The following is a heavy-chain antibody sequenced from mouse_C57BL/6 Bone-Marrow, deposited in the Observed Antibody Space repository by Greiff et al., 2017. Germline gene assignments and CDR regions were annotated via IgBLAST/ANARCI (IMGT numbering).Heavy chain of an antibody. CDR3: ARWGLRYLDY. CDR1: GYTFTSYW. J-gene: IGHJ2*01. D-gene: IGHD2-13*01. V-gene: IGHV1-64*01. Sequence: QVQLQQSGAELVKPGASVKLSCKASGYTFTSYWMHWVKQRPGQGLEWIGMIHPNSGSTNYNEKFKSKATLTVDKSSSTAYMQLSSRTSEDSAVYYCARWGLRYLDYWGQGTTLTVSS. CDR2: IHPNSGST.